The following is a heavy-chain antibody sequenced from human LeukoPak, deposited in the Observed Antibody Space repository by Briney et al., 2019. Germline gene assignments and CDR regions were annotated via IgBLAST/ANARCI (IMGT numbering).Heavy chain of an antibody. CDR3: ARHDRLATYYYDTSGPSYFDY. V-gene: IGHV4-59*08. CDR2: IYYSGST. CDR1: GGSIGSYY. Sequence: PSETLSLTCTVSGGSIGSYYWSWIRQPPGKGLEWIGYIYYSGSTNYNPSLKSRVTMSVDTSKNQFSLKPNSVTAADTAVYYCARHDRLATYYYDTSGPSYFDYWGQGTLVTVSS. J-gene: IGHJ4*02. D-gene: IGHD3-22*01.